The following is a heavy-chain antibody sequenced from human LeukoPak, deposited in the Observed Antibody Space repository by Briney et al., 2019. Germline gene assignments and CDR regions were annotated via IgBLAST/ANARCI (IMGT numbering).Heavy chain of an antibody. D-gene: IGHD5/OR15-5a*01. CDR3: ARESLVSPTDY. J-gene: IGHJ4*02. V-gene: IGHV1-8*02. Sequence: ASVKVSCQASGYIFTGYYMHWLRQAPGQGLDWMGWMNPNSGNTGYAQKFQGRVTMTRNTFKSTAYMELSSLRSEDTAVYYCARESLVSPTDYWGQGTLVTVSS. CDR2: MNPNSGNT. CDR1: GYIFTGYY.